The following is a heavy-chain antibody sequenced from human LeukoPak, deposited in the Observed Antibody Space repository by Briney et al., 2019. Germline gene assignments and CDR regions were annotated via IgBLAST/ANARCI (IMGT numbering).Heavy chain of an antibody. CDR2: ISDSGGGS. D-gene: IGHD2-2*01. J-gene: IGHJ4*02. Sequence: GGSLRLSCAASGFTFSNYAMSWVRLAPGQGLEWVSGISDSGGGSYYAHSVKGRFTISRDNSKNTLYLQMDSLRAEETAVFYCAKDSSTVRGEFDYWGQGTLVTVSS. V-gene: IGHV3-23*01. CDR3: AKDSSTVRGEFDY. CDR1: GFTFSNYA.